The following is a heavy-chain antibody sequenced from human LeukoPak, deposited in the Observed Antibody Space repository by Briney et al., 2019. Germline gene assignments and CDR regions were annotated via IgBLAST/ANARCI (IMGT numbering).Heavy chain of an antibody. Sequence: SGGSLRLSCAASGFTFSSYGMTWVRQAPGKGLEWVSIISGSGGNTFYADSVKGRFTISRDNSKNTLYLQMNSLRAEDTAVYYCAKEIAVAGTGRFDPWGQGTLVTVSS. V-gene: IGHV3-23*01. CDR3: AKEIAVAGTGRFDP. J-gene: IGHJ5*02. D-gene: IGHD6-19*01. CDR1: GFTFSSYG. CDR2: ISGSGGNT.